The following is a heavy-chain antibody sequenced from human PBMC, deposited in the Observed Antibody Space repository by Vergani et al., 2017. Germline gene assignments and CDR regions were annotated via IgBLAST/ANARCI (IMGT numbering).Heavy chain of an antibody. CDR1: GGSISSGGYY. CDR3: ARAQAVVYAFDI. Sequence: QVQLQQWGAGLLKPSETLSLTCAVYGGSISSGGYYWSWIRQHPGKGLEWIGYIYYSGSTYYNPSLKSRVTISVDTSKNQFSLKLSSVTAADTAVYYCARAQAVVYAFDIWGQGTMVTVSS. D-gene: IGHD3-22*01. CDR2: IYYSGST. J-gene: IGHJ3*02. V-gene: IGHV4-31*11.